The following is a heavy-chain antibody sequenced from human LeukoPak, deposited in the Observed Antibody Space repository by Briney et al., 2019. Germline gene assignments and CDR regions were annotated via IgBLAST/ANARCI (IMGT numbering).Heavy chain of an antibody. J-gene: IGHJ4*02. CDR2: IYHSGST. V-gene: IGHV4-38-2*02. D-gene: IGHD2-8*01. CDR3: AGRKYCTNGVCYRGIAVAGPFFDY. CDR1: GYTISSGYY. Sequence: PSETLSLTRTVSGYTISSGYYWGWIRQPPGKGLEWIGSIYHSGSTYYNPSLKSRVTISVDTSKNQFSLKLSSVTAADTAVYYCAGRKYCTNGVCYRGIAVAGPFFDYWGQGTLVTVSS.